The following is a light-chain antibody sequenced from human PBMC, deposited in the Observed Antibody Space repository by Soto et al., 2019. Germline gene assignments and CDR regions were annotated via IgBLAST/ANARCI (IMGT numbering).Light chain of an antibody. J-gene: IGKJ1*01. CDR3: LQHNTYPRT. V-gene: IGKV1-17*01. CDR2: AAS. CDR1: QGIGND. Sequence: DIQMTQSLSSLSASVGDRVTITCRASQGIGNDLGWYQQKPAKAPKRLIHAASSLQSGVPSRFSGSGSGTEFTLTISSLQPEDFATYYCLQHNTYPRTFGQGTKVDIK.